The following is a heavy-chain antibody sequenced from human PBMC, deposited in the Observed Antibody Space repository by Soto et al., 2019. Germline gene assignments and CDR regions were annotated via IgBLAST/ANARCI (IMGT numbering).Heavy chain of an antibody. V-gene: IGHV4-34*01. D-gene: IGHD2-21*02. Sequence: QVQLQQWGAGLLKPSETLSLTCAVYGGFVTSGSYYWSWIRQPPGKGLEWIGEMSHSGGTHFNPSLKGRVTTSVDTSKNQFTRKMSSVTAADTALYYCARVERGTATAVVDAFDIWGPGTMVTVSS. CDR2: MSHSGGT. CDR1: GGFVTSGSYY. J-gene: IGHJ3*02. CDR3: ARVERGTATAVVDAFDI.